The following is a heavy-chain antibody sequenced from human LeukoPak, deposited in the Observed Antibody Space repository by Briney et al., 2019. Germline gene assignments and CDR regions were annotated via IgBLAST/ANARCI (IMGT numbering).Heavy chain of an antibody. J-gene: IGHJ6*03. CDR1: GGSISSYY. CDR2: IYTSGST. V-gene: IGHV4-4*07. Sequence: SETLSLTCTVSGGSISSYYWSWIRQPAGKGLEWIGRIYTSGSTNYNTSLKSRVIMSVDTFKNHFSLKLRSVTADDPAVYYCARMDTTYYYYYYSMDVWGKGTTVTVSS. D-gene: IGHD5-18*01. CDR3: ARMDTTYYYYYYSMDV.